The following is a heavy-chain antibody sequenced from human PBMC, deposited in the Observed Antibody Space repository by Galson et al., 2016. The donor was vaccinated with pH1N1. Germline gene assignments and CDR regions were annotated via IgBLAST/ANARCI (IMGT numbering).Heavy chain of an antibody. V-gene: IGHV3-48*03. Sequence: SLRLSCAASGFTFKTYEMRWVRQAPGKGLEWVSCIIGSGSITNYAASVRGRFTISRDNTKNSLFLQMDSLRAEDTAFYYCVREIRDDYNYGNFYYWGQGTPVTVSS. D-gene: IGHD5-24*01. CDR1: GFTFKTYE. J-gene: IGHJ4*02. CDR3: VREIRDDYNYGNFYY. CDR2: IIGSGSIT.